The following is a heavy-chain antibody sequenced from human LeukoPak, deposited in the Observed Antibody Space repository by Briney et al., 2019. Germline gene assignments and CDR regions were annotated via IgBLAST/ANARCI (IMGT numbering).Heavy chain of an antibody. V-gene: IGHV3-7*03. Sequence: SGGSLRLSCAASGFTFSSYWMTWVRQAPGKGLEWVASINQDQNEIHYVDSVRGRFTISRDNAKNSLYLQMNSLRAEDMALYYCSARCTNGVCYKTDAFDIWGQGAMVTVSS. CDR2: INQDQNEI. CDR3: SARCTNGVCYKTDAFDI. CDR1: GFTFSSYW. D-gene: IGHD2-8*01. J-gene: IGHJ3*02.